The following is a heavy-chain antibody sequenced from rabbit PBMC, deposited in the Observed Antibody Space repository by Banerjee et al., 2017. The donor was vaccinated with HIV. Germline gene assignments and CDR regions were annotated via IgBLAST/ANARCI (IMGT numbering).Heavy chain of an antibody. CDR3: ARGSAYAGAGYAL. V-gene: IGHV1S40*01. CDR1: GFSFSSGYC. CDR2: IGAGSGAT. D-gene: IGHD4-2*01. J-gene: IGHJ3*01. Sequence: QSLEESGGDLVKPGASLTLTCTASGFSFSSGYCICWVRQAPGKGLEWIGCIGAGSGATYYASWAKGRFTISKTSSTTVALQMTSLTAADTATYFCARGSAYAGAGYALWGQGTLVTVS.